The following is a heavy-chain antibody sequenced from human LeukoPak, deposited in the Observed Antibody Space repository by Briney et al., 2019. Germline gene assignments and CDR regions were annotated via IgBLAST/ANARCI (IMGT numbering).Heavy chain of an antibody. D-gene: IGHD2-15*01. CDR1: GYSFTSYW. Sequence: GESLKISCKGPGYSFTSYWIGWVRQMPGKGLEWMGIIYPGDSDTRYSPSFQGQVTISADKSISTAYLQWSSLKASDTAMYYCARAVSYCSGGSCYYNWFDPWGQGTLVTVSS. V-gene: IGHV5-51*01. CDR3: ARAVSYCSGGSCYYNWFDP. J-gene: IGHJ5*02. CDR2: IYPGDSDT.